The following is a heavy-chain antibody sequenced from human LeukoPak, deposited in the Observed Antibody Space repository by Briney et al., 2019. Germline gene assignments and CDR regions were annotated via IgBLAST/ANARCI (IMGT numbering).Heavy chain of an antibody. CDR3: ARGILTGENWFDP. CDR1: GGSISSGDYY. D-gene: IGHD3-9*01. J-gene: IGHJ5*02. Sequence: SETLSLTCTVSGGSISSGDYYWRWIRQPPGKGLEWIGYIYYSGSTYYNPSLKSRVTISVDTSKNQFSLKLSSVTAADTAVYYCARGILTGENWFDPWGQGTLVTVSS. CDR2: IYYSGST. V-gene: IGHV4-30-4*01.